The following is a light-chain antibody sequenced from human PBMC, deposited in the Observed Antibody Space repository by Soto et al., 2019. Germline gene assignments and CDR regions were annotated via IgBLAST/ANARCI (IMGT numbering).Light chain of an antibody. Sequence: EIVLTQSPGTLSLSPGERATLSCRASQSVSSGYLASYQQKPGQAPRLLIYAASSRATGIPDRFSGSGSGTDFTLTISRLEPEDFAFYYCQQYGRSPRTFGQGTKVEIK. CDR2: AAS. CDR3: QQYGRSPRT. J-gene: IGKJ1*01. V-gene: IGKV3-20*01. CDR1: QSVSSGY.